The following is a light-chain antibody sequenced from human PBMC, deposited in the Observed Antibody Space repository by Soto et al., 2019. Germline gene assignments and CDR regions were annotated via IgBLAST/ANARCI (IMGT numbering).Light chain of an antibody. CDR2: AAS. J-gene: IGKJ1*01. V-gene: IGKV1-27*01. CDR1: QAISKY. CDR3: QKYNSAPRT. Sequence: DIQMTQSPSSLSASVGDRVTITCRASQAISKYLAWYQQTPGKCPKLLIYAASTLQSGVPSRFSGSGSGTDFTLTISSLQPEDVATYFCQKYNSAPRTFGQGTKVEIK.